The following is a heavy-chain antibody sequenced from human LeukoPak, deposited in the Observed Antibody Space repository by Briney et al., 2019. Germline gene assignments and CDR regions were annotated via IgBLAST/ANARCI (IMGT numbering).Heavy chain of an antibody. D-gene: IGHD2/OR15-2a*01. J-gene: IGHJ5*02. CDR1: GFTFSSYS. Sequence: GGSLRLSCAASGFTFSSYSMNWVRLAPGKGLEWVSSITSSSSYIYYADSVKGRFTISRDNSKNTLYLQMNSLRAEDTAVYYCAKDPLSGFNWFDPWGQGTLVTVSS. V-gene: IGHV3-21*04. CDR2: ITSSSSYI. CDR3: AKDPLSGFNWFDP.